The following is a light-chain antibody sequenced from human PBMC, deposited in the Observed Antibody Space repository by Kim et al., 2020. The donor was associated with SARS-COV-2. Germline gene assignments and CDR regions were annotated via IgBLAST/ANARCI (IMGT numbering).Light chain of an antibody. J-gene: IGKJ1*01. CDR1: QGISNY. Sequence: DIQMTQSPSSLSASVGDRVTITCRASQGISNYLAWYQQKPGKVPKLLIYAASTLQSGVPSRFSGSGSGTDFTLTISSLQPEDVATYYCQKYNSALPWTFGQGTKVDIK. CDR3: QKYNSALPWT. V-gene: IGKV1-27*01. CDR2: AAS.